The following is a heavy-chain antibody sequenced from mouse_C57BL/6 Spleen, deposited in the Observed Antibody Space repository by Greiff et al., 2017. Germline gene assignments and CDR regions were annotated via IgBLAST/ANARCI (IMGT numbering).Heavy chain of an antibody. CDR3: GSDYDGTMDY. Sequence: QVQLQQSGPGLVAPSQSLSITCTVSGFSLTSYGVDWVRQSPGKGLEWLGVIWGVGSTNYQSALKSRLSISKDNSKSQVFLTMNSLQTDDTAMYYCGSDYDGTMDYWGQGTSVTVSS. V-gene: IGHV2-6*01. J-gene: IGHJ4*01. CDR2: IWGVGST. CDR1: GFSLTSYG. D-gene: IGHD2-12*01.